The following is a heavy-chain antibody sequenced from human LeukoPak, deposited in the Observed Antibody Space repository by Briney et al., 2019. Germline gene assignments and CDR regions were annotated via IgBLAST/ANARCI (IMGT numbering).Heavy chain of an antibody. Sequence: GGSLRLSCAASGFTYGDYAMHWLRQPPGKGLEWVSLISGDGGSTYYADSVKGRFTISRDNSKNSLYVQMNSLRTEDTALYYCAKDPMDYYDSSGYLDYGMDVWGQGTTVTVSS. CDR2: ISGDGGST. CDR3: AKDPMDYYDSSGYLDYGMDV. D-gene: IGHD3-22*01. J-gene: IGHJ6*02. V-gene: IGHV3-43*02. CDR1: GFTYGDYA.